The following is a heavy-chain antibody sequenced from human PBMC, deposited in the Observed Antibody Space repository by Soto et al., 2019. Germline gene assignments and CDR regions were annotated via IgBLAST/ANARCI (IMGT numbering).Heavy chain of an antibody. CDR1: GYTFTSYG. CDR2: ISAYNGNT. D-gene: IGHD3-10*01. Sequence: GASVKVSFKASGYTFTSYGISWLRQAPGQGLEWMGWISAYNGNTNYAQKLQGRVTMTTDTSTSTAYMELGSLRSDDTAVYYCARLFGNYYYGMDVWGQGTTVTVSS. V-gene: IGHV1-18*04. CDR3: ARLFGNYYYGMDV. J-gene: IGHJ6*02.